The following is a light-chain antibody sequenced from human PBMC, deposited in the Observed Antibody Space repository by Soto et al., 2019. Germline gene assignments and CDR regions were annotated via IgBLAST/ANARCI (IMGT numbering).Light chain of an antibody. Sequence: EIVLTQSPGTLSLSPGERATLSCRASQSVSSSFLAWYQQKPGQAPRLLIYGASSRATGIPDRFSGSGSGTDVPLPISRVELEDFAVYYCQQYGSSPPVTFGPGTKVDIK. V-gene: IGKV3-20*01. CDR1: QSVSSSF. CDR3: QQYGSSPPVT. J-gene: IGKJ3*01. CDR2: GAS.